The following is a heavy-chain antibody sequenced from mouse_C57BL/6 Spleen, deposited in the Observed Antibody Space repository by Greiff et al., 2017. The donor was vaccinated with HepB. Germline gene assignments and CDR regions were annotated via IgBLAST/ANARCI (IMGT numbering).Heavy chain of an antibody. V-gene: IGHV1-15*01. J-gene: IGHJ1*03. CDR2: IDPETGGT. D-gene: IGHD1-1*01. CDR3: TRYGITTVVDWYFEV. Sequence: QVQLQQSGAELVRPGASVTLSCKASGYTFTDYEMHWVKQTPVHGLEWIGAIDPETGGTAYNQKFKGKAILTADKSSSTAYIELRSLTSEDSAVYYCTRYGITTVVDWYFEVWGTGTTVTVSS. CDR1: GYTFTDYE.